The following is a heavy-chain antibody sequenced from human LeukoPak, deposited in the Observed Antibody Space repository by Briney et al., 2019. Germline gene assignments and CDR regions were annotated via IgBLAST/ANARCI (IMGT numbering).Heavy chain of an antibody. CDR2: IIPILGIA. D-gene: IGHD2-15*01. Sequence: SVKVSCKASGGTFSSYTISWVRQAPGQGLEWMGRIIPILGIAKYAQKFQGRVTITADNSTSTAYMELSSLRSEDTAVYYCARDAGSGYWGQGTLVTVSS. J-gene: IGHJ4*02. V-gene: IGHV1-69*04. CDR3: ARDAGSGY. CDR1: GGTFSSYT.